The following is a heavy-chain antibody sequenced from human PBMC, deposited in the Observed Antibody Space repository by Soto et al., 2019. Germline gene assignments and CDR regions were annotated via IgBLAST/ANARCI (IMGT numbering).Heavy chain of an antibody. Sequence: EVQLLESGGGLVQPGGSLRLSCAASELTFSRYAMSWVRQAPGKGLEWVSGISGSGENTYYADSVKGRFTISRDKSKNTLFLQANSLRAEDTAVYYCAKETGVSGWYFIFDHWGQGTLVTVSS. CDR3: AKETGVSGWYFIFDH. V-gene: IGHV3-23*01. D-gene: IGHD6-19*01. CDR1: ELTFSRYA. CDR2: ISGSGENT. J-gene: IGHJ4*02.